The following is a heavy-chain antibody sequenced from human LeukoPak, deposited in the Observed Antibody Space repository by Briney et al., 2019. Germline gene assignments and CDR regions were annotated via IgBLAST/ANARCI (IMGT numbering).Heavy chain of an antibody. Sequence: GESLKISCKGSGYSFTSYWIGWVRQMPGKGLEWLGIFYPGGADTRYSPSFKGQVTISADKSINHSYLQWSSVKASDTALYFCARSDDSYYYYMDVWGKETTVPVSS. J-gene: IGHJ6*03. CDR3: ARSDDSYYYYMDV. D-gene: IGHD3-3*01. CDR1: GYSFTSYW. V-gene: IGHV5-51*01. CDR2: FYPGGADT.